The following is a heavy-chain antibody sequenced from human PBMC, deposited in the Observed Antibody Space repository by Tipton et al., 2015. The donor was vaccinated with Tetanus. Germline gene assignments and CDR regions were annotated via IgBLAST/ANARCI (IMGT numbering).Heavy chain of an antibody. CDR1: GFIFSSYG. V-gene: IGHV3-33*01. CDR3: AREADCSGGSCFSGDFDN. CDR2: SWYDGTDK. J-gene: IGHJ4*02. Sequence: CAASGFIFSSYGIHWVRQAPGKGLEWAAVSWYDGTDKYYADSVKGRFTISRDNSKNTLYLQMNSLRAEDTAVYYCAREADCSGGSCFSGDFDNWGQGTQVTASS. D-gene: IGHD2-15*01.